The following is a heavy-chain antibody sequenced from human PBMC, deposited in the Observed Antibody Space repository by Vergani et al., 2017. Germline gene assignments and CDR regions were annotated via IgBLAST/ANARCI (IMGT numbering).Heavy chain of an antibody. D-gene: IGHD3-22*01. J-gene: IGHJ4*02. Sequence: EAQLVQSGAELKKPGESLKISCQISGYSFTTYWIGWVRQMPGKGLEWMGIIHPADSDTRYSPSFQGQFTISVDKSISTAYLQRSSLRASDSAMYYCARLYGRDSSGSKYFDYWGQGTLVTVSS. CDR2: IHPADSDT. CDR1: GYSFTTYW. CDR3: ARLYGRDSSGSKYFDY. V-gene: IGHV5-51*01.